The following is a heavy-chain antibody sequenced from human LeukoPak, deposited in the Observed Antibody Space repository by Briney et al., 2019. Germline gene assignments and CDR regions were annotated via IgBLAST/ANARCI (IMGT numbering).Heavy chain of an antibody. CDR1: GGSISGGNDY. Sequence: ASETLSLTCTVSGGSISGGNDYWSWLRQSPGKGLEWISYIHHSGSTDSNPSLKSRVTISIDRSQFSLKLASVTAADTALYFCARDPSGNDFSVYAPKGGAFDLWGQGTMVTVSS. J-gene: IGHJ3*01. CDR3: ARDPSGNDFSVYAPKGGAFDL. V-gene: IGHV4-30-2*06. D-gene: IGHD5/OR15-5a*01. CDR2: IHHSGST.